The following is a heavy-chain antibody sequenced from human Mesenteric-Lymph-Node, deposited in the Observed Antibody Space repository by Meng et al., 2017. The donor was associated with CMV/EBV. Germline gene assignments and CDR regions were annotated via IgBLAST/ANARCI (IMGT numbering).Heavy chain of an antibody. CDR2: IKQDGSEK. CDR1: GFTFSSYY. D-gene: IGHD5-12*01. CDR3: ARGTHWVTTITFDY. V-gene: IGHV3-7*01. J-gene: IGHJ4*02. Sequence: GESLKISCAASGFTFSSYYMSWVRQAPGKGLEWVANIKQDGSEKYYVDSVKGRFTISRDNSKNSLYLQMNSLRAEDSAVYYCARGTHWVTTITFDYWGQGTLVTVSS.